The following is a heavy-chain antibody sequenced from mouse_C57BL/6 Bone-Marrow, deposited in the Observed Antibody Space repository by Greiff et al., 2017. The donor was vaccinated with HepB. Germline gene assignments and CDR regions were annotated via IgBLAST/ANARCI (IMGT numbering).Heavy chain of an antibody. CDR3: ARSGVYDYDRYFDY. Sequence: QVQLQQPGAELVMPGASVKLSCKASGYTFTSYWMHWVKQRPGQGLEWIGEIDPSDSYTNYNQKFKGKSTLTVDKSSSTAYMQLSSLTSEDSAVYYCARSGVYDYDRYFDYWGQGTTLTVSS. J-gene: IGHJ2*01. CDR2: IDPSDSYT. D-gene: IGHD2-4*01. CDR1: GYTFTSYW. V-gene: IGHV1-69*01.